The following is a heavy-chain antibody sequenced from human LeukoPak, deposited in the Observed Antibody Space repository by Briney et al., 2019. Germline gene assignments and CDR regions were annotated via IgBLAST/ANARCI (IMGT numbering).Heavy chain of an antibody. V-gene: IGHV4-38-2*02. CDR2: IYHSGST. J-gene: IGHJ4*02. Sequence: SETLSLTCTVSGGSISSYYWGWIRLPPGKGLQWIGSIYHSGSTYYNPSLTSRVTISVDTSKNQFSLKLSSVTAADTAVYYCAKGYCRGNSCYDDRGAFDYWGQGTLVTVSS. D-gene: IGHD2-2*01. CDR3: AKGYCRGNSCYDDRGAFDY. CDR1: GGSISSYY.